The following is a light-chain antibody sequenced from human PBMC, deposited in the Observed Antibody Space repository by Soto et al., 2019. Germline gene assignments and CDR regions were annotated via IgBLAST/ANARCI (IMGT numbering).Light chain of an antibody. CDR1: QSVSSN. V-gene: IGKV3-15*01. CDR3: QQYNKWPLT. CDR2: GAA. J-gene: IGKJ4*01. Sequence: EIVMTQSPATLSVSPGEGATLSCRASQSVSSNLAWYHQKPGQAPRLLIYGAATRATGIPTRISGSGSGTEFTLTISSVQSEDCAVYYCQQYNKWPLTFGGGTKVEIK.